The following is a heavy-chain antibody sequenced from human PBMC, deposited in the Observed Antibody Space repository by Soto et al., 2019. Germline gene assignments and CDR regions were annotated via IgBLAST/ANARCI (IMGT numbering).Heavy chain of an antibody. Sequence: SETLSLTCTVSGGSISGSTYYWGWIRQPPGKGLEWIASMFYSGSTYYNPSLKSRVAISVDKSKNHLSLILTSVTAADTAVYYCARHPDYYGSGTYHYWYFDLWGRGTLVTVSS. V-gene: IGHV4-39*01. CDR3: ARHPDYYGSGTYHYWYFDL. D-gene: IGHD3-10*01. CDR1: GGSISGSTYY. CDR2: MFYSGST. J-gene: IGHJ2*01.